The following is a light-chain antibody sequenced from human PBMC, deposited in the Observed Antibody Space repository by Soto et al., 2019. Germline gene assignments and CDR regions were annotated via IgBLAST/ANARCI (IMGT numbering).Light chain of an antibody. J-gene: IGLJ2*01. Sequence: SSELTQPPSVSVSPGHTASITCSGDKLGDKYACWYQQKPGQSPVLVIYQDNKRPSGIPERFSGSNSGNTATLTISGTQAMDEADYYCQAWDSSSVVFGGGTKVTVL. CDR2: QDN. CDR1: KLGDKY. CDR3: QAWDSSSVV. V-gene: IGLV3-1*01.